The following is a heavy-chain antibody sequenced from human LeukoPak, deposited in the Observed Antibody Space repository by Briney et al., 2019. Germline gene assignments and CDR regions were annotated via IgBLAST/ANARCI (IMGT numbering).Heavy chain of an antibody. CDR3: AKARGATVNDPVDT. CDR2: FGGAGRAFT. CDR1: GFTFSAFA. Sequence: GGSLRLSCAASGFTFSAFAMTWVRQAPGKGLEWVSSFGGAGRAFTHHSDSVKGRFTISRDDSKNTLYLQMSSLRAEDTAVYHCAKARGATVNDPVDTWGQGTLFTVSS. D-gene: IGHD1-1*01. V-gene: IGHV3-23*01. J-gene: IGHJ5*02.